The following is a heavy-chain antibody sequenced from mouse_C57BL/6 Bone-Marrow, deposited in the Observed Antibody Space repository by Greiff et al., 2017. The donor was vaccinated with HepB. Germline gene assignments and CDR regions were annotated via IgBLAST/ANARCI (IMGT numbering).Heavy chain of an antibody. CDR3: ARIYLLWYYYAMDY. D-gene: IGHD2-1*01. Sequence: EVQLVESGGDLVKPGGSLKLSCAASGFTFSSYGMSWVRQTPDKRLEWVATISSGGSYTDYPDSVKGRFTISRDNAKNTLYLQMSRLKSEDTAMYDGARIYLLWYYYAMDYWGQGTSVTVSA. CDR1: GFTFSSYG. CDR2: ISSGGSYT. J-gene: IGHJ4*01. V-gene: IGHV5-6*01.